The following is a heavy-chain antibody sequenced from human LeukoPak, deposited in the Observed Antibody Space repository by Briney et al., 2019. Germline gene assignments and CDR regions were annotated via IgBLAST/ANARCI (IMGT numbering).Heavy chain of an antibody. CDR2: ISDSARSI. J-gene: IGHJ3*02. CDR1: GFTFSDYY. Sequence: GGSLRLSCAATGFTFSDYYMGWIRQAPGKGLEWLSYISDSARSIYYADSVKGRFTMSRDNAKKSLYLQMNSLRAEDTAVYYCARAKYDSSGYYYSGFDIWGQGTMVTVSS. V-gene: IGHV3-11*04. CDR3: ARAKYDSSGYYYSGFDI. D-gene: IGHD3-22*01.